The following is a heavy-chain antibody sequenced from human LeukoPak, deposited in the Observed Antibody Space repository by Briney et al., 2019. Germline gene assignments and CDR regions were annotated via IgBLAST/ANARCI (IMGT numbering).Heavy chain of an antibody. J-gene: IGHJ4*02. D-gene: IGHD3-16*01. CDR3: AREGSDYVWGSYTY. Sequence: PSETLSLTCTVSGGSISSYYWSWIRQPAGKGLEWIGRIYTSGSTNYNPSLKSRVTISVDKSKNQLSLKLSSVTAADTAVYYCAREGSDYVWGSYTYWGQGTLVTVSS. V-gene: IGHV4-4*07. CDR2: IYTSGST. CDR1: GGSISSYY.